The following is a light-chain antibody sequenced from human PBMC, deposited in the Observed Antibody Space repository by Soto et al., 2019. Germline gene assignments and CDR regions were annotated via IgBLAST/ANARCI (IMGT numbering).Light chain of an antibody. V-gene: IGLV2-8*01. CDR3: TSYAGGNNV. Sequence: ALTQPPSASGSPGQSVTISCTGTSSDVGAYNYVSWYQQYPGKVPKLMVYEVNKRPSGVPDRFSGSKSGNTASLTVSALQAEDEADYYCTSYAGGNNVFGTGTKVTVL. CDR2: EVN. CDR1: SSDVGAYNY. J-gene: IGLJ1*01.